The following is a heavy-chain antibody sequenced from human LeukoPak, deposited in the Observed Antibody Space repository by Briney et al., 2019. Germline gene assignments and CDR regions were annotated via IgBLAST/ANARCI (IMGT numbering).Heavy chain of an antibody. D-gene: IGHD6-13*01. CDR1: GFTFSSEA. CDR2: ISPAGGTT. Sequence: PGGSLRLSCTVSGFTFSSEAMGWVRQLPGGGLEWVSTISPAGGTTYYAESMMGRFTISRDNSKSTLYLQMNNLGVEDTAVYYCTKVRSGSSNWALRVFDYWGQGALVTVSS. J-gene: IGHJ4*02. CDR3: TKVRSGSSNWALRVFDY. V-gene: IGHV3-23*01.